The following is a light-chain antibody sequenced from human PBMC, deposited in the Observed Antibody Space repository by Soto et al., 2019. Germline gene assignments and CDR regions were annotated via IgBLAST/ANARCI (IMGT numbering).Light chain of an antibody. J-gene: IGLJ2*01. CDR2: GNS. V-gene: IGLV1-40*01. Sequence: QSVLTQPPSVSGAPGQRVTISCTGSSSNIGACYDVHWYQQLPGTAPKLLIYGNSNRPSGVSDRFSGSKSGTSASLAITGLQDEDEADYYCQSYDSSLSGVVFGGGTKLTVL. CDR3: QSYDSSLSGVV. CDR1: SSNIGACYD.